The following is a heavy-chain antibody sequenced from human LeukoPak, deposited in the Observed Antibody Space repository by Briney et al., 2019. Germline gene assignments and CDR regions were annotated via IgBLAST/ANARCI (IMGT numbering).Heavy chain of an antibody. Sequence: SVKVSCKASGGTFSSYAISWVRQAPGQGLEWMGGIIPIFGTANYAQKFQGRVTITADESTSTAYMELSSLRSEDTAVYYCARDPEYSSSSAHFQHWGQGTLVTVSS. CDR2: IIPIFGTA. CDR3: ARDPEYSSSSAHFQH. D-gene: IGHD6-6*01. CDR1: GGTFSSYA. V-gene: IGHV1-69*01. J-gene: IGHJ1*01.